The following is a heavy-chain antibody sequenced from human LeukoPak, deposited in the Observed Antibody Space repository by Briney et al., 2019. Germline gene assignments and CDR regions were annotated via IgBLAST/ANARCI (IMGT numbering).Heavy chain of an antibody. CDR1: GFTFSSYS. CDR3: ARDLKFWHYYFDY. Sequence: GGSLRLSCAASGFTFSSYSMSWVRQAPGKGLEWVSSISSSSSYIYYADSVKGRFTISRDNAKNSLYLQMNSLRAEDTAVYYCARDLKFWHYYFDYWGQGTLVTVSS. V-gene: IGHV3-21*01. D-gene: IGHD3-3*02. J-gene: IGHJ4*02. CDR2: ISSSSSYI.